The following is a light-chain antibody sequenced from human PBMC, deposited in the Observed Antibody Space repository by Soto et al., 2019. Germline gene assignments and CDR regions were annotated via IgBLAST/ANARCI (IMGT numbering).Light chain of an antibody. CDR2: NNI. J-gene: IGLJ7*01. V-gene: IGLV1-44*01. Sequence: QSVLTQPPSASGTPGQRVSISCSGSSSNIGSNTVRWYQQLPGTAPRLLIYNNIQRPSGVPDRFSGSKSGTSASLAISGLQSEDEADYYCAVWDDSLDGHAVFGGGTQLTVL. CDR3: AVWDDSLDGHAV. CDR1: SSNIGSNT.